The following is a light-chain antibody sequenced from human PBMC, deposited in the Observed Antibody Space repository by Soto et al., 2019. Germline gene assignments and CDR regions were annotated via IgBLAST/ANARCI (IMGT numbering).Light chain of an antibody. J-gene: IGKJ5*01. CDR1: QSVSID. Sequence: VMTQSSTTLTLPPLARATLSRTASQSVSIDLAWYQQKPGQAPTLLIFGASTRATGIPARFSGSGAGTDFTLTTPSLEPEDFAVYVGHQHYNWPRVTFGQGTRLENK. CDR2: GAS. CDR3: HQHYNWPRVT. V-gene: IGKV3-15*01.